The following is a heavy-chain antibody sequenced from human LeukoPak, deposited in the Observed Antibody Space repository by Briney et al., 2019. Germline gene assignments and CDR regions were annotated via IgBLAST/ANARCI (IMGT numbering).Heavy chain of an antibody. J-gene: IGHJ3*02. CDR3: ARGLGYCSSTTCYAFDI. D-gene: IGHD2-2*01. Sequence: SQTLSLTCAISGDSVSSNSVAWNWVRQSPSRGLEWLGRTYYRSKWYYEFAVSLESRIGINPDTSKNHFSLQLNSVTPEDTAVYYCARGLGYCSSTTCYAFDIWGQGTVVAVSS. V-gene: IGHV6-1*01. CDR2: TYYRSKWYY. CDR1: GDSVSSNSVA.